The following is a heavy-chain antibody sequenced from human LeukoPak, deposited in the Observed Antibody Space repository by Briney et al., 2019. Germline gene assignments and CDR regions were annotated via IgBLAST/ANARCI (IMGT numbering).Heavy chain of an antibody. CDR3: ARAGPPAFDP. CDR1: GFTFTNFE. V-gene: IGHV3-48*03. J-gene: IGHJ5*02. CDR2: ISYSGSTT. Sequence: GGSLRLSCAASGFTFTNFEMNCVRQAPGKGLEWVSYISYSGSTTSYAASVKGRFTISRDNAKNSLYLHMNSLRAEDTAVYYCARAGPPAFDPWGQGTLVTVSS.